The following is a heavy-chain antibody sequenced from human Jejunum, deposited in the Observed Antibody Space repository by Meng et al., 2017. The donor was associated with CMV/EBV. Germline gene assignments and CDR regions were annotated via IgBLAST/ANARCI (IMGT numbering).Heavy chain of an antibody. D-gene: IGHD1-26*01. CDR3: ARAGAELTAHLDF. CDR2: ISAKDGYT. CDR1: GYAFTIFG. Sequence: QVSLVQSGGEVKKPGASGKVSCKASGYAFTIFGISWVRQAPGQGLEWMGWISAKDGYTKYAQQFHDRVTMTTDTSTSTAYMELRSLRSDDTAVYYCARAGAELTAHLDFWGQGTLVTVSS. J-gene: IGHJ4*02. V-gene: IGHV1-18*01.